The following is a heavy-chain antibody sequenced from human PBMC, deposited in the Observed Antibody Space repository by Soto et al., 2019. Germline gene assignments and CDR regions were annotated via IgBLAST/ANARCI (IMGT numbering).Heavy chain of an antibody. Sequence: ASVKVSCKASGHTFTNSGISWVRQAPGQGLEWMGWIGAYNGHTKYAQKLQGRVTMTTDTSTSTAYMELRSLKSDDTAVYYCASEAYSASRAYLPVPYYFGMDVWGRGTRVTV. J-gene: IGHJ6*02. CDR1: GHTFTNSG. V-gene: IGHV1-18*01. D-gene: IGHD3-22*01. CDR3: ASEAYSASRAYLPVPYYFGMDV. CDR2: IGAYNGHT.